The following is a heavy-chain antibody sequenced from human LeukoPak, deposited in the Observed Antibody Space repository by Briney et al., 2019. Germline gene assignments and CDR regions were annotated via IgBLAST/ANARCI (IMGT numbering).Heavy chain of an antibody. CDR1: GFTFDDYA. J-gene: IGHJ6*02. CDR3: AKDLGYCSGGSCSLARYYGMDV. V-gene: IGHV3-9*01. Sequence: PGRSLRLSCAASGFTFDDYAMHWVRQAPGKGLEWVSGISWNGGSIGYADSVKGRFTISRDNAKNSLYLQMNSLRAEDTALYYCAKDLGYCSGGSCSLARYYGMDVWGQGTTVTVSS. D-gene: IGHD2-15*01. CDR2: ISWNGGSI.